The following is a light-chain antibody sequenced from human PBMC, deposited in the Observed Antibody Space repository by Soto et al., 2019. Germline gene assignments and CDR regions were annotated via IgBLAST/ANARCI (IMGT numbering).Light chain of an antibody. Sequence: EIVLTQSPGTLSLSPGERATLSCRASQSVNSNYLAWYQQKPGQGPRLLMYGASSRATGIPDRFSGSGSGTDFPLTISRLEPEDFAVYYGQQYDNSPRTFGQGTKVEIK. J-gene: IGKJ1*01. CDR3: QQYDNSPRT. CDR2: GAS. V-gene: IGKV3-20*01. CDR1: QSVNSNY.